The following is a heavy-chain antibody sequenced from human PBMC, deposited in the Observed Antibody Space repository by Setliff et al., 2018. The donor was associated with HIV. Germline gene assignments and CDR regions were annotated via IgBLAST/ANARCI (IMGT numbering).Heavy chain of an antibody. CDR3: ARRAYCSSTTCFDN. CDR1: GFTFSNYA. V-gene: IGHV3-72*01. Sequence: GGSLRLSCAASGFTFSNYAMSWVRQAPGKGLEWIGRSRSISEDYTTYYAASVKGRFSISRHDSENTLFLQMNSLSTEDTAVYYCARRAYCSSTTCFDNWGQGTLVTVSS. CDR2: SRSISEDYTT. J-gene: IGHJ4*02. D-gene: IGHD2-2*01.